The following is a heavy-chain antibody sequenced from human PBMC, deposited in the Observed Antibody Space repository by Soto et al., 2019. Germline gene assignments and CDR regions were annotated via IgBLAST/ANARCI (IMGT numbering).Heavy chain of an antibody. D-gene: IGHD5-12*01. V-gene: IGHV2-5*02. Sequence: QITLKESGPTLVKPTQTLTLTCTFSGFSLSTRGVAVGWFRQPPGKALEWLALVYWDEDKWYSPSLKSRLTITDDTSKNQVVLTMTIMDPVDTATYYCAHRPRGYASYFDYWGQGTLVTVSS. J-gene: IGHJ4*02. CDR2: VYWDEDK. CDR3: AHRPRGYASYFDY. CDR1: GFSLSTRGVA.